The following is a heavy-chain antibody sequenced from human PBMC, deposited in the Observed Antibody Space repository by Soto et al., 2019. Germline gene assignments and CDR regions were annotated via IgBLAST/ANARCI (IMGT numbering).Heavy chain of an antibody. CDR2: ISYDGSNK. D-gene: IGHD3-10*01. Sequence: PGGSLRLSCTASGFTFSSYAMHWVRQAPGKGLEWVAVISYDGSNKYYADSVKGRFTISRDNSKNTLYLQMNSLRAEDTAVYYCARDTVVRGNNWFDPWGQGTLVTVSS. V-gene: IGHV3-30-3*01. J-gene: IGHJ5*02. CDR3: ARDTVVRGNNWFDP. CDR1: GFTFSSYA.